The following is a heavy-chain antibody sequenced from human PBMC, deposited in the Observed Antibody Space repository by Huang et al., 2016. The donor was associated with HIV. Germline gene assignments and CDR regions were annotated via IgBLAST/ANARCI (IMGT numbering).Heavy chain of an antibody. CDR3: ARDSPSVAGTFDY. CDR1: GDSIASSY. Sequence: QVQLQESGPGLVKPSATLSLTCTVSGDSIASSYWTWLRQPAGKGLAWIGRLYTSGSTNSNPSLESRLTMSVDTSKNQISLRLTSVTAADTALYYCARDSPSVAGTFDYWGQGALVTVSS. V-gene: IGHV4-4*07. J-gene: IGHJ4*02. CDR2: LYTSGST. D-gene: IGHD6-19*01.